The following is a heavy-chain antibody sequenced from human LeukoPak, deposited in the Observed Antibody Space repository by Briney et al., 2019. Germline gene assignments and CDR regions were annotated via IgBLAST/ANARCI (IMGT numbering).Heavy chain of an antibody. J-gene: IGHJ4*02. CDR2: ISGSGSST. Sequence: PGGSLRLSCAASGFTFSSYGMSWVRQAPGKGLEWVSAISGSGSSTYYAASVKGRFTISRDNSKNTLYLQMYSLRAEDTAVYYCAKDRESYYCSSSNCYLDYWGQGTLVTVSS. D-gene: IGHD2-2*01. CDR1: GFTFSSYG. CDR3: AKDRESYYCSSSNCYLDY. V-gene: IGHV3-23*01.